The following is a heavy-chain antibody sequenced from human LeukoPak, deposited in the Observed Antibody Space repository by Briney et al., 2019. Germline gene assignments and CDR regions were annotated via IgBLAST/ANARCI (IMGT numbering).Heavy chain of an antibody. V-gene: IGHV3-74*01. CDR2: IDNDGNGI. CDR1: GFMFSGYW. J-gene: IGHJ4*02. CDR3: VRDGDTSGYTN. Sequence: GGSLRLSCAASGFMFSGYWMPWVRQGPEKGLELVSRIDNDGNGIIYADSVKGRFTTSRDNAKNTLYLQMSSLRAEDTAVYSCVRDGDTSGYTNWGQGTLVTVSS. D-gene: IGHD3-22*01.